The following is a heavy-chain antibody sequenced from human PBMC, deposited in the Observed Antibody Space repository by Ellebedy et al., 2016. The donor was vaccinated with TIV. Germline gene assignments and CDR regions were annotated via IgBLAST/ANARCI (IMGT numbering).Heavy chain of an antibody. CDR3: ARYDDYYYYMDV. CDR2: IYPGDSDT. J-gene: IGHJ6*03. Sequence: GESLKISXRGSGYIFTDSWIAWVRQVPGKGLEWMGIIYPGDSDTRYSPSFQGQVTISADKSINTAFLQWNTLKASDTAMYYCARYDDYYYYMDVWGKGTTVTVSS. CDR1: GYIFTDSW. V-gene: IGHV5-51*01. D-gene: IGHD3-3*01.